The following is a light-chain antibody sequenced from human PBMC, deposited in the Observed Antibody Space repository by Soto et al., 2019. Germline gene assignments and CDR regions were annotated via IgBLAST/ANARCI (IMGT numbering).Light chain of an antibody. CDR1: SSDVGGYNY. V-gene: IGLV2-14*03. CDR2: DVS. J-gene: IGLJ7*01. CDR3: SSYTSSATLI. Sequence: QSALTQPPSVSGSPGQSITISCTGTSSDVGGYNYVSWYQQHPGKAPKLMIYDVSNRPSGVSNRFYGFKSGNTASLTISGLQTEDEADYYCSSYTSSATLIFGGGTQLTVL.